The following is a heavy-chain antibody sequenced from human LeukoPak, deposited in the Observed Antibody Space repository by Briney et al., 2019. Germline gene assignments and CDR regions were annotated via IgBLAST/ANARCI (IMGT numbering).Heavy chain of an antibody. V-gene: IGHV3-23*01. Sequence: GGSLRLSCAASGLTFSSYPMTWVRQAPGKGLEWVSAISGGGGSTHYADSVKGRFTISRDNSKNTLYPQMNSLRAEDTAVYFCAKGAYFSGSYGFAFDYWGQGTLVTVSS. J-gene: IGHJ4*02. CDR2: ISGGGGST. CDR1: GLTFSSYP. CDR3: AKGAYFSGSYGFAFDY. D-gene: IGHD3-10*01.